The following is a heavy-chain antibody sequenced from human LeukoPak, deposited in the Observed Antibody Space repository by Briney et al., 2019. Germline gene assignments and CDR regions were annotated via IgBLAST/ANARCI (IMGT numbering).Heavy chain of an antibody. CDR1: GGSISSYY. CDR2: IYYSGST. CDR3: ARAYDYGDMGDWFDP. Sequence: SETLSLTCTVSGGSISSYYWSWIRQPPGKGLEWIGYIYYSGSTNYNPSLKSRVTISADTSKNQFSLKLSSVTAADTAVYYCARAYDYGDMGDWFDPWGQGTLVTVSS. D-gene: IGHD4-17*01. J-gene: IGHJ5*02. V-gene: IGHV4-59*08.